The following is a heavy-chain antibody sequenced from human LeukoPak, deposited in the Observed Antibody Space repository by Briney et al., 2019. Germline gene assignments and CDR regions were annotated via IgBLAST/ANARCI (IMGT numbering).Heavy chain of an antibody. J-gene: IGHJ4*02. Sequence: GRSLRLSCAASGFTFSSYAMNWVRQAPGKGLEWVAVIWYDGSNKYYADSVKGRVTISRDNSKNTLYLQMSSLRAEDTAVYYCAKGDWCDYWGQGTLVTVSS. V-gene: IGHV3-33*06. CDR2: IWYDGSNK. CDR1: GFTFSSYA. D-gene: IGHD2-15*01. CDR3: AKGDWCDY.